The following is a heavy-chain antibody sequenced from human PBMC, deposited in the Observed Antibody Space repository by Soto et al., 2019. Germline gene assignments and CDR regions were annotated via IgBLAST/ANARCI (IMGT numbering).Heavy chain of an antibody. Sequence: QVQLVQSGAEVTKPGSSVKVSCKASGGTFSSYAISWVRQAPGQGLEWMGGIIPIFGTANYAQKFQGRVTITADESTSTSYMELSRMRSEDTAVYYCARSEQAGTTLYFDYWGQGTLVTVSS. CDR2: IIPIFGTA. CDR1: GGTFSSYA. V-gene: IGHV1-69*01. J-gene: IGHJ4*02. D-gene: IGHD1-7*01. CDR3: ARSEQAGTTLYFDY.